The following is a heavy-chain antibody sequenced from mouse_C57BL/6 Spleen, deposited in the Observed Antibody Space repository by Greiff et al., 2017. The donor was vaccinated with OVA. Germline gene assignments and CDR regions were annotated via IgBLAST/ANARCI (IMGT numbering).Heavy chain of an antibody. D-gene: IGHD3-2*02. CDR1: GYAFSSYW. J-gene: IGHJ1*03. CDR2: IYPGDGGT. V-gene: IGHV1-80*01. Sequence: QVQLQQSGAELVKPGASVKISCKASGYAFSSYWMNWVKQRPGQGLEWIGQIYPGDGGTKYNGKFKGKATLTADQSSSTAYMQLSSLTCEDSAVYFFEREATDWYFDVWGTGTTVTGSS. CDR3: EREATDWYFDV.